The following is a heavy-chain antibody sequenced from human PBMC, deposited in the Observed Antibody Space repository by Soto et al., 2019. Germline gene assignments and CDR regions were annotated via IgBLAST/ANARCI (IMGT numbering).Heavy chain of an antibody. Sequence: QVQRVQSGAEVKKPGSSVKVSCKASGGPFSSYAISWVRQAPGQGHEWMGGLIPILGPANYAQKFQVRVTITADESTSTAYMELSSLRSEDTAGYYCAGTRFSGWYMVGFFDYWGQGTLVTVSS. J-gene: IGHJ4*02. D-gene: IGHD6-19*01. CDR2: LIPILGPA. V-gene: IGHV1-69*01. CDR3: AGTRFSGWYMVGFFDY. CDR1: GGPFSSYA.